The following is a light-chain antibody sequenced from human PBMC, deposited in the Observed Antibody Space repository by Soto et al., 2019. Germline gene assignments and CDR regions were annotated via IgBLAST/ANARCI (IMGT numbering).Light chain of an antibody. CDR2: EVS. V-gene: IGLV2-14*01. CDR3: SSYTSFSTYV. CDR1: SSDVGGYNY. Sequence: QSVLTQPASVSGSPGQSITISCTGTSSDVGGYNYVSWYQQHPDKAPKLMIYEVSNRPSGVSNRFSGSKSDNTASLTISGLQAGDEADYYCSSYTSFSTYVFGTGTKGTVL. J-gene: IGLJ1*01.